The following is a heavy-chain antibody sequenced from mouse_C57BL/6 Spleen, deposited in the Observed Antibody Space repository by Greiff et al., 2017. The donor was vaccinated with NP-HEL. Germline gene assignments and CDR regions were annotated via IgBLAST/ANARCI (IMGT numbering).Heavy chain of an antibody. D-gene: IGHD1-1*01. Sequence: VKVVESGPGLVQPSQSLSITCTVSGFSLTSYGVHWVRQSPGKGLEWLGVIWSGGSRDYNAAFISRLSIRKDNSKSQVSFKMNSLQADDTSIYYCARNGGGCVTTIVASFDYWGQGTTLTVSS. CDR1: GFSLTSYG. J-gene: IGHJ2*01. CDR2: IWSGGSR. V-gene: IGHV2-2*01. CDR3: ARNGGGCVTTIVASFDY.